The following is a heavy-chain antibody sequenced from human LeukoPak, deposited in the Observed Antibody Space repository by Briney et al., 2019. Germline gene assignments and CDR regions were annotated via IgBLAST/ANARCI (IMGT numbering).Heavy chain of an antibody. CDR3: AKDWQRTFDY. CDR2: ISGRGGDT. D-gene: IGHD3/OR15-3a*01. Sequence: GGSLRLSCVGSGFTFGNYAMNWVRQAPGKGLEWVAAISGRGGDTFYADSVKGRFTFSRDNSKNTMFLQMNSLRAEDTAVYYCAKDWQRTFDYWGQGTLVTVSS. J-gene: IGHJ4*02. V-gene: IGHV3-23*01. CDR1: GFTFGNYA.